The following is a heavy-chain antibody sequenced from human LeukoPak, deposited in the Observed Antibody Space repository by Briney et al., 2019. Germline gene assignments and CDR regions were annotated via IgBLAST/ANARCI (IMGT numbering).Heavy chain of an antibody. CDR2: ISGSGGST. J-gene: IGHJ6*02. V-gene: IGHV3-23*01. CDR3: AKAREGTLYGADTLLYYPMDV. D-gene: IGHD1-1*01. CDR1: GFTFSSYA. Sequence: PGGSLRLSCAASGFTFSSYAFSWVRQAPGKGLEWVSAISGSGGSTYYANSVKGRFTISRDDSKNTLYLQMNSLRADDTAIYYCAKAREGTLYGADTLLYYPMDVWGQGTTVSVSS.